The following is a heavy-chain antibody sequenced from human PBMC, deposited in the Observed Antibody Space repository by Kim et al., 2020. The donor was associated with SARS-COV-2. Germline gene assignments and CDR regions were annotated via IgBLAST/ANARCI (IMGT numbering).Heavy chain of an antibody. D-gene: IGHD3-3*01. J-gene: IGHJ6*02. CDR2: IIPIFGTA. V-gene: IGHV1-69*13. Sequence: SVKVSCKASGGTFSSYAISWVRQAPGQGLEWMGGIIPIFGTANYAQKFQGRVTITADESTSTAYMELSSLRSEDTAVYYCARAIFGVVINYYGMDVWGQGTTVTVSS. CDR3: ARAIFGVVINYYGMDV. CDR1: GGTFSSYA.